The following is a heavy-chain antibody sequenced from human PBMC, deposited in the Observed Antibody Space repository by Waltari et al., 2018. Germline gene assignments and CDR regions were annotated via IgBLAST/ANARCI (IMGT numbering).Heavy chain of an antibody. D-gene: IGHD3-3*01. J-gene: IGHJ6*03. V-gene: IGHV3-7*01. Sequence: EVQLVESGGGLVQPGGSLRLSCAASGFTFSSYWMSWVRQAPGKGLEWVANIKQDGSEKYYVDSVKGRFTISRDNAKNSLYLQMNSLRAEDTAVYYCAREKTWYYDFWSGYYRSDYYYYMDVWGKGTTVTISS. CDR2: IKQDGSEK. CDR3: AREKTWYYDFWSGYYRSDYYYYMDV. CDR1: GFTFSSYW.